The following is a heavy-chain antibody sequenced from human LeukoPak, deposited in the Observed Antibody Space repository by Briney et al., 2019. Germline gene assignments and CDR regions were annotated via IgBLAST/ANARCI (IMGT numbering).Heavy chain of an antibody. D-gene: IGHD1-26*01. CDR2: IIPVFGTS. Sequence: SVKVSCKASGGTFSSYAISWVRQAPGQGLEWMGGIIPVFGTSNYAQKLQGRVTMTTDTSTSTAYMELRSLRSDDTAVYYCAGTLIVGAKVEDYWGQGTLVTVSS. CDR3: AGTLIVGAKVEDY. V-gene: IGHV1-69*05. J-gene: IGHJ4*02. CDR1: GGTFSSYA.